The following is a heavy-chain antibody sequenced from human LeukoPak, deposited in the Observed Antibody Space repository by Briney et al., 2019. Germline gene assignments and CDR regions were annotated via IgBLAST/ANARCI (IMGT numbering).Heavy chain of an antibody. D-gene: IGHD2-2*01. V-gene: IGHV1-69*04. Sequence: GASVKVSCKASGGTCSNYAISWVRQAPGQGLEWMGRIIPLLDISDYAQKFQGRVTITADKSTSIAYMELSSLRSEDTAVYYCASEEGCSSNSCTLDYWGQGTLVTVSS. CDR1: GGTCSNYA. CDR2: IIPLLDIS. CDR3: ASEEGCSSNSCTLDY. J-gene: IGHJ4*02.